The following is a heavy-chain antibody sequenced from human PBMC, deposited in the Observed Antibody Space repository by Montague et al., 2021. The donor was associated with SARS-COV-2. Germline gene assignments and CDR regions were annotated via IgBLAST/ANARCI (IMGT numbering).Heavy chain of an antibody. Sequence: SETRSLTCTVSGGSISSSSYYWGWIRQPPGKGLEWIGSIYYSGGTYYSPSLKSRVTISVDTSKNQFSLKLSFVIAADTAVYYCARFPTSYYYDSKVAPAPPDAFDIWGQGTMVTVSS. CDR1: GGSISSSSYY. CDR3: ARFPTSYYYDSKVAPAPPDAFDI. J-gene: IGHJ3*02. D-gene: IGHD3-22*01. CDR2: IYYSGGT. V-gene: IGHV4-39*01.